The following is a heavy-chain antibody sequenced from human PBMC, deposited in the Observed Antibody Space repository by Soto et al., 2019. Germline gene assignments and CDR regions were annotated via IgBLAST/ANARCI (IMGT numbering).Heavy chain of an antibody. D-gene: IGHD3-3*01. CDR2: INPNSGGT. CDR3: ARLSWSGYFWFDP. V-gene: IGHV1-2*02. Sequence: ASVKVSCKASGYTFTGYYMHWVRQAPGQGLEWMGWINPNSGGTNYAQKFQGRVTMTRDTSISTAYMELSSLKASDTAMYYCARLSWSGYFWFDPWGQGTLVTVSS. CDR1: GYTFTGYY. J-gene: IGHJ5*02.